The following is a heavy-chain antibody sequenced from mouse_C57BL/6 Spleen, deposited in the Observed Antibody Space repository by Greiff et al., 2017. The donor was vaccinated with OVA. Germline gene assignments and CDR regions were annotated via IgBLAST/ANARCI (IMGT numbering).Heavy chain of an antibody. CDR3: ARRGTWAMDY. V-gene: IGHV1-52*01. Sequence: QVQLQQPGAELVRPGSSVKLSCKASGYTFTSYWMHWVKPRPIQGLEWIGNIDPSDSDTHSNQKFKDKATLTVDKSSSTAYMQLSSLTSGDSAVYYCARRGTWAMDYWGQGTSVTVSS. D-gene: IGHD3-3*01. J-gene: IGHJ4*01. CDR1: GYTFTSYW. CDR2: IDPSDSDT.